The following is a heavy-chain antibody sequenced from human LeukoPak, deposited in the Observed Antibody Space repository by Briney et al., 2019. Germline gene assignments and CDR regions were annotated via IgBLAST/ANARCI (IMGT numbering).Heavy chain of an antibody. Sequence: PGGSLRLSCAASGFSFSNYAMNGVRQAPGKGLEWVSYISSSNAAIKYADSVEDRFTISRDKTKNSLYLQMNSLRAEDTAVYYCARDPSRGYNYYSYMDVWGKGTTVTVSS. D-gene: IGHD6-13*01. V-gene: IGHV3-48*01. CDR1: GFSFSNYA. CDR3: ARDPSRGYNYYSYMDV. J-gene: IGHJ6*03. CDR2: ISSSNAAI.